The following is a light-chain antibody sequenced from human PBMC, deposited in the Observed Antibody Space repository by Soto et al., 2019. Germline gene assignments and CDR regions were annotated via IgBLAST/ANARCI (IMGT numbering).Light chain of an antibody. CDR2: DVN. CDR1: SSDVGAYNF. Sequence: QPVLTQPASVSGSPGQSITISCTGTSSDVGAYNFVSWYQQHPAKAPKLIIYDVNTRPSGISPRFSGSKSGNTASLTISGLQAEDEANYYCSSYTTTSTVLFGGGTKLTVL. J-gene: IGLJ2*01. CDR3: SSYTTTSTVL. V-gene: IGLV2-14*03.